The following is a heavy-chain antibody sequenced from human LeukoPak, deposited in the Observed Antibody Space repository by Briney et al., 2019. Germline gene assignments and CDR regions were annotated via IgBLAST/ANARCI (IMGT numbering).Heavy chain of an antibody. V-gene: IGHV4-59*11. Sequence: SETLSLTCTVSGDFKSYHKWNWIRQSPGKGLEWIGYIKQSGSTNYNPSLKSRVTISVDTSKNQFSLQLRSVTAADTAVYYCANEWSAFDFWGQGTTVTVSS. CDR1: GDFKSYHK. D-gene: IGHD3-3*01. CDR3: ANEWSAFDF. CDR2: IKQSGST. J-gene: IGHJ3*01.